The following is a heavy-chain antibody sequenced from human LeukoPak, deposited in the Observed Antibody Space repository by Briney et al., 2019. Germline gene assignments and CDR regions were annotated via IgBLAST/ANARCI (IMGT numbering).Heavy chain of an antibody. CDR2: ISYDGSNK. CDR1: GFTFSSYG. D-gene: IGHD3-9*01. V-gene: IGHV3-30*18. Sequence: QSGGSLRLSCAASGFTFSSYGMHWVRQAPGKGLEWVAVISYDGSNKYYADSVKGRFTISRDNAKNSLYLQMNSLRAEDTAVYYCAKERTYYDILTGFDYWGQGTLVTVSS. J-gene: IGHJ4*02. CDR3: AKERTYYDILTGFDY.